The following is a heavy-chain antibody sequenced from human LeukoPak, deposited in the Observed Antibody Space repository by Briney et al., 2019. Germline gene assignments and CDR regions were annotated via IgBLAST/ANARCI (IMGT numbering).Heavy chain of an antibody. CDR3: VAVPAAIPDYFDY. D-gene: IGHD2-2*02. CDR1: GYTFTGYY. CDR2: INPNSGGT. Sequence: ASVKVSCKASGYTFTGYYMHWVRQAPGQGLEWMGWINPNSGGTNYAQKFQGRATMTRDTPISTAYMELSRLRSDDTAVYYCVAVPAAIPDYFDYWGQGTLVTVSS. J-gene: IGHJ4*02. V-gene: IGHV1-2*02.